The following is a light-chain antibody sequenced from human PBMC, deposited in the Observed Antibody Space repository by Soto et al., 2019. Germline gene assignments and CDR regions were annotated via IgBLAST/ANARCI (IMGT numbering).Light chain of an antibody. CDR1: QSVSSTY. Sequence: EIVLTQSPGTLSLSPGERATLSCRASQSVSSTYLAWYQQKPGQPPRLLIYGASSRVTGIPDRFSGSGSGTDFTLTITRLESEDFAVYYCQQYGSSPVTFGQGTRLDIK. V-gene: IGKV3-20*01. J-gene: IGKJ5*01. CDR2: GAS. CDR3: QQYGSSPVT.